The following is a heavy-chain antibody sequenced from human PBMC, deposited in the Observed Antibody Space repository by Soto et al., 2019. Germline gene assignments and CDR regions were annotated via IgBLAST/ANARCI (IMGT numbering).Heavy chain of an antibody. D-gene: IGHD6-19*01. V-gene: IGHV5-51*01. CDR2: IYPGDSDT. CDR3: ARRTSTRGWRHYFDF. CDR1: GYRFTSYW. Sequence: PGESLKISCKGSGYRFTSYWNGWVRQMPGKGLEWMGIIYPGDSDTRYSPAFQGQVSIPADTSISTAYLPWSSLKASDTAVYYCARRTSTRGWRHYFDFWGQGTLVTVSS. J-gene: IGHJ4*02.